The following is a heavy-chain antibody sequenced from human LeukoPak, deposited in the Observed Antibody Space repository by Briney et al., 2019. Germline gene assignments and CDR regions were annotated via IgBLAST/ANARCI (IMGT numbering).Heavy chain of an antibody. Sequence: SETLSLTCTVSGVSISSYYWSWIRQPPGKGLEWIGYIYYSGSSNSNPSLKSRATISVDMSRKHFFLDLISVTAADTAVYYCARAVHYSGTSDQYTGGWYYFDFWGQGTRVTVSS. CDR2: IYYSGSS. CDR3: ARAVHYSGTSDQYTGGWYYFDF. V-gene: IGHV4-59*01. D-gene: IGHD3-10*01. CDR1: GVSISSYY. J-gene: IGHJ4*02.